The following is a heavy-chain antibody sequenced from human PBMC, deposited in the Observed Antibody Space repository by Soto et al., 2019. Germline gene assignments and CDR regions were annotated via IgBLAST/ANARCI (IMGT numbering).Heavy chain of an antibody. Sequence: SETLSLTCTVSGGSISSYYWSWIRQPPGKGLEWIGYIYYSGSTNYNPSLKSRVTISVDTSKNQFSLKLSSVTAADTAVYYCARAYSSGWYDENGYNGFDPWGQGTLVTVSS. V-gene: IGHV4-59*01. CDR2: IYYSGST. CDR3: ARAYSSGWYDENGYNGFDP. J-gene: IGHJ5*02. CDR1: GGSISSYY. D-gene: IGHD6-19*01.